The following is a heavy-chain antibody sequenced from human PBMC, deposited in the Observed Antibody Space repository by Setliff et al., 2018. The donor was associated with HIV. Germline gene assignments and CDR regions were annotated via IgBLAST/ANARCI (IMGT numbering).Heavy chain of an antibody. CDR2: INHSRST. J-gene: IGHJ3*02. CDR3: ARDLHIVVVTAFHDAFDI. V-gene: IGHV4-34*01. CDR1: GGSFSGYY. Sequence: SLTCAVYGGSFSGYYWSWIRQPPGEGLEWIGEINHSRSTNYNTSLQSRVTISVYTSKNQFSRKLSSVTAADTAVYYCARDLHIVVVTAFHDAFDIWGQGTMVTVSS. D-gene: IGHD2-21*02.